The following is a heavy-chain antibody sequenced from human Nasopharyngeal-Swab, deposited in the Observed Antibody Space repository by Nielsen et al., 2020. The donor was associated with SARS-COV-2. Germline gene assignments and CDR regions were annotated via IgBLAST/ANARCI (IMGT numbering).Heavy chain of an antibody. J-gene: IGHJ6*02. D-gene: IGHD6-13*01. CDR2: INAGNGNT. Sequence: ASVKVSCKASGYTFTSYAMHWVRQAPGQRLEWMGWINAGNGNTKYSQKFQGRVTITGDTSASTAYMELSSLRSEDTAVYYCARERLAAADRYGMDVWGQGTTVTVSS. V-gene: IGHV1-3*01. CDR3: ARERLAAADRYGMDV. CDR1: GYTFTSYA.